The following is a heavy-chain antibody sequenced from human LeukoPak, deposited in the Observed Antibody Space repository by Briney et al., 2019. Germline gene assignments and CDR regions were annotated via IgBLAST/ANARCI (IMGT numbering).Heavy chain of an antibody. CDR2: INPSGGST. D-gene: IGHD3-22*01. V-gene: IGHV1-46*01. CDR1: GYTFTSYY. Sequence: ASVTVSCKASGYTFTSYYMHWVRQAPGQGHEWMGIINPSGGSTSYAQKFQGRVTMTRDTSTSTVYMELSSLRSEDTAVYYCARAGGPYYYDSSGPFDPWGQGTLVTVSS. CDR3: ARAGGPYYYDSSGPFDP. J-gene: IGHJ5*02.